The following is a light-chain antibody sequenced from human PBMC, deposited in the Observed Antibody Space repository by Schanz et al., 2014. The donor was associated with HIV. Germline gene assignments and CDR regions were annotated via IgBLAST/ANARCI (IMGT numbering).Light chain of an antibody. CDR3: QHYGSS. V-gene: IGKV3-15*01. Sequence: EIVMTQSPGTLSVSPGKRATLSCRASQTVSNNLAWYQQKPGQAPRLLIYGASTRVTGIPARFSGSGSGTEFTLTISRLEPEDFAVYYCQHYGSSFGPGTKVDIK. J-gene: IGKJ3*01. CDR1: QTVSNN. CDR2: GAS.